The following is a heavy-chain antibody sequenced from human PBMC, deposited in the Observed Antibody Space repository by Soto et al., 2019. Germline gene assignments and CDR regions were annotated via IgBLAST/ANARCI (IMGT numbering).Heavy chain of an antibody. CDR2: IKEDGSEE. Sequence: GGSLRLSCVASGFTFSTYWMTWVRQAPGMGLEWVAGIKEDGSEEVYVDSVKGRFGISRDNAKTSLYLQLNSLRAEDTAVYYCATAISSPFSNFDYWGQGSLVTVSS. CDR3: ATAISSPFSNFDY. J-gene: IGHJ4*02. CDR1: GFTFSTYW. V-gene: IGHV3-7*01. D-gene: IGHD2-2*01.